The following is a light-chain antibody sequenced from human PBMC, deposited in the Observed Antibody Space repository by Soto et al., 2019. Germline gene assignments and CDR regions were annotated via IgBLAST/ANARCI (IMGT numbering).Light chain of an antibody. CDR2: GAS. J-gene: IGKJ1*01. Sequence: EIVFTQSPGTLSLSPGERATLSCRASQSVSSSYLAWYQQKPGQAPRLLIYGASSRATGIPDRFSGSGSGTDFTLTISRLEPEDFAVYYCQQYGSPSWTFGQGTKVDIK. V-gene: IGKV3-20*01. CDR1: QSVSSSY. CDR3: QQYGSPSWT.